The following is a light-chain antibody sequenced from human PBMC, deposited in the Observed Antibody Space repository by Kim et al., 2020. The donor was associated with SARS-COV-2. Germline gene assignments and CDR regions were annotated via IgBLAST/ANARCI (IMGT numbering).Light chain of an antibody. CDR3: QQCGNSPWS. Sequence: EIVLTQSPGTLSLSPGDRATLSCRASQVVSSSYLAWYQQKPGQAPRLLIYHASRRATGIPDRFSGSGSGTDFTLTISRLEPEDFAVYHCQQCGNSPWSFGQGTKVDIK. CDR2: HAS. V-gene: IGKV3-20*01. CDR1: QVVSSSY. J-gene: IGKJ1*01.